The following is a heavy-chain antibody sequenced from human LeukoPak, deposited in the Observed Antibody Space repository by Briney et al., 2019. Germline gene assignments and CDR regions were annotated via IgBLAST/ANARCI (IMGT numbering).Heavy chain of an antibody. CDR2: IYYSGST. J-gene: IGHJ5*02. Sequence: SETLSLTCTVSGGSISSSSYYWGRIRQPPGKGLEWIGSIYYSGSTYYNPSLKSRVTISVDTSKNQFSLKLSSVTAADTAVYYCARGSLSILTGTTFDPWGQGTLVTVSS. D-gene: IGHD3-9*01. CDR3: ARGSLSILTGTTFDP. V-gene: IGHV4-39*07. CDR1: GGSISSSSYY.